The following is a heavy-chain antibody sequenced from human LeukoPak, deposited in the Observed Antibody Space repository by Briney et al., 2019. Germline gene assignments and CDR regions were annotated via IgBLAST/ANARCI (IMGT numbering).Heavy chain of an antibody. V-gene: IGHV4-30-4*07. J-gene: IGHJ4*02. D-gene: IGHD1-26*01. CDR1: GGSISSGGYS. CDR2: IYYSGST. CDR3: AREASGSRFDY. Sequence: SETLSLTCAVSGGSISSGGYSWRWLRQPPGTGLEWIGYIYYSGSTYYNPSLKSRVTISVDKPKNQFSLKLSSVTAADTAVYYCAREASGSRFDYWGQGTLVTVSS.